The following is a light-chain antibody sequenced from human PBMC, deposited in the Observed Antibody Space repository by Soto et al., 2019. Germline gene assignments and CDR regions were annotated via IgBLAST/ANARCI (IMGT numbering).Light chain of an antibody. CDR3: ETWDTNVVV. CDR1: SGHSTYI. V-gene: IGLV4-60*02. J-gene: IGLJ2*01. Sequence: HLVLTQSSSASASLGSSVKLTCTLSSGHSTYIIAWHQQQPGKAPRYLMKLEGSGSYNKGSGIPDRFSGSSSGADRYLTISNLQFEDEADYYCETWDTNVVVFGGGTQLTVL. CDR2: LEGSGSY.